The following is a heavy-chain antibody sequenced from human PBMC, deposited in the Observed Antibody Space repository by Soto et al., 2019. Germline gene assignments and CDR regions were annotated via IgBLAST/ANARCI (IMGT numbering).Heavy chain of an antibody. J-gene: IGHJ6*02. V-gene: IGHV3-23*01. CDR3: ARRPIAARTYYYYGMDV. Sequence: GGSLRLSCAASGFSFSSYAMSWVRQAPGKGLEWVSAISGSGGSTYYADSVKGRFTISRDNSKNTLYLQMNSLKASDTAMYYCARRPIAARTYYYYGMDVWGQGTTVTVSS. D-gene: IGHD6-6*01. CDR1: GFSFSSYA. CDR2: ISGSGGST.